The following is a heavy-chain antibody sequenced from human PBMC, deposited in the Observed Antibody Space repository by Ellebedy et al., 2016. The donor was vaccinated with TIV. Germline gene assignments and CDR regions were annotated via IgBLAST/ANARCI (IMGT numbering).Heavy chain of an antibody. J-gene: IGHJ6*02. CDR1: GFTFSSFG. CDR2: IRSSGGTT. Sequence: GGSLRLSXAASGFTFSSFGMNWVRQAPGKGLEYVSAIRSSGGTTYYADSVKGRFTISRDNSKNTLYLQMSSLRAEDTAVYYCVKDSYVTDVWGQGTTVTVSS. V-gene: IGHV3-64D*06. CDR3: VKDSYVTDV.